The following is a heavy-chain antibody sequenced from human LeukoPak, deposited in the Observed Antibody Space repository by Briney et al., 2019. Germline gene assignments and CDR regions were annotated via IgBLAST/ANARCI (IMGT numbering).Heavy chain of an antibody. CDR1: GGTFSSYA. J-gene: IGHJ4*02. CDR2: IIPIFGTA. CDR3: AISSPPPHRGSYYGCDY. V-gene: IGHV1-69*05. Sequence: ASVKVSCKASGGTFSSYAISWVRKAPGQGLEWMGGIIPIFGTANYAQKFQGRVTITTDESTSTAYMELSSLRSEDTAVYYCAISSPPPHRGSYYGCDYWGQGTLVTVSS. D-gene: IGHD1-26*01.